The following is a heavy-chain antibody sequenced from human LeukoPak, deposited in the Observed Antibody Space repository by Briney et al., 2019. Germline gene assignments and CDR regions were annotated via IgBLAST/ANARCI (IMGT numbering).Heavy chain of an antibody. D-gene: IGHD3-10*01. V-gene: IGHV4-59*12. CDR3: ARDNRLGEFSYY. J-gene: IGHJ4*02. CDR1: GGSISSYY. Sequence: KPSETLSLTCTVSGGSISSYYWSWIRQPPGKGLEWIGYIYYSGSTNYNPSLKSRVTISVDTSKNQFSLKLSSVTAADTAVYYCARDNRLGEFSYYWGQGTLVTVSS. CDR2: IYYSGST.